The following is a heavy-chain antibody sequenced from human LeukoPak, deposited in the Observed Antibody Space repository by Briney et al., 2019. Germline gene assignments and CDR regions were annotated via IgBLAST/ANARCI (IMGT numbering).Heavy chain of an antibody. J-gene: IGHJ6*04. V-gene: IGHV3-15*01. CDR3: IAHFPYFYGFDV. CDR2: IRSEGEGATT. CDR1: GFTIGTAW. D-gene: IGHD3-3*02. Sequence: GGSLRLSCVSSGFTIGTAWMSWVRQAPGKGLEWLGHIRSEGEGATTDYAAPAKGRFAISRDDSKNMIYLQMSSLKIDDTAIYYCIAHFPYFYGFDVWGKGTTVTVSS.